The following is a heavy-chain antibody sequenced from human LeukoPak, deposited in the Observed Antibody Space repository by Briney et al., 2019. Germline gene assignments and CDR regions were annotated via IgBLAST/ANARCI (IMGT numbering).Heavy chain of an antibody. D-gene: IGHD3-22*01. V-gene: IGHV3-53*01. Sequence: GGSLRLSCAASGFTVSSNYMSWVRQAPGKGLEWVSVIYSGGSTYYADSVKGRFTISRHNSKNTLYLQMNSLRPEDTAVYFCAKRGVVIRVILVGFHKEAYYFDSWGQGALVTVSS. J-gene: IGHJ4*02. CDR3: AKRGVVIRVILVGFHKEAYYFDS. CDR1: GFTVSSNY. CDR2: IYSGGST.